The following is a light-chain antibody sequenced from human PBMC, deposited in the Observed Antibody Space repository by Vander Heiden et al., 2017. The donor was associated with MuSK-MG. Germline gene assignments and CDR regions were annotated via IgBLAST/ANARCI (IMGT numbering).Light chain of an antibody. J-gene: IGKJ4*01. Sequence: DIQMTQSPSSLSASVGDRVTITCRASPSISNYLHWYQQKPGRAPNLLIYAASTLETGVPSRFSGGESGTDFTLTISNLQPEDFATYYCQQNFSTPTFGGGTKVDIK. V-gene: IGKV1-39*01. CDR1: PSISNY. CDR2: AAS. CDR3: QQNFSTPT.